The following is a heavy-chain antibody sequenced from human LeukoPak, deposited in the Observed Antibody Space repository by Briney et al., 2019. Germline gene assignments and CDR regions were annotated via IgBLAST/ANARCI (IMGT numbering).Heavy chain of an antibody. Sequence: SQTLSLTCTVSGGSISSGGYYWSWIRQPPGKGLEWIGYIYHSGSTYYNPSLKSRVTISVDRSKNQFSLKLSSVTAADTAVYYCARDLLTGEQDIVATIDWGQGTLVTVSS. V-gene: IGHV4-30-2*01. D-gene: IGHD5-12*01. CDR1: GGSISSGGYY. CDR3: ARDLLTGEQDIVATID. J-gene: IGHJ4*02. CDR2: IYHSGST.